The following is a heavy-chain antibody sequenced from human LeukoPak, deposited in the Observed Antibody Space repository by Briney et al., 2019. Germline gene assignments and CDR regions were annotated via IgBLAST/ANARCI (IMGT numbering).Heavy chain of an antibody. CDR1: GFTFSNHG. CDR2: IWYDGSNK. Sequence: PGGSLRLSCAASGFTFSNHGMHWVRQAPGKGPEWVALIWYDGSNKYYGDSVKGRFTISRDNSKNAVYLQMNSLRAEDTGVYYCAREDIVVVPAAPDVWGKGTTVTVSS. J-gene: IGHJ6*04. CDR3: AREDIVVVPAAPDV. D-gene: IGHD2-2*01. V-gene: IGHV3-33*01.